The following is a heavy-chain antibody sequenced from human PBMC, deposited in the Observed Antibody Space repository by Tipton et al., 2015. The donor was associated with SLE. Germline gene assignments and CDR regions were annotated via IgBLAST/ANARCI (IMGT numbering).Heavy chain of an antibody. CDR3: ASRRSSWRLGDYYYGMDV. V-gene: IGHV3-53*01. D-gene: IGHD6-13*01. CDR1: GFTVSSNY. CDR2: IYSGGST. Sequence: SLRLSCAASGFTVSSNYMSWVRQAPGKGLEWVSVIYSGGSTYYADSVKGRFTISRDNSKNTLYLQMNSLRAEDTAVYYCASRRSSWRLGDYYYGMDVWGQGTTVTVSS. J-gene: IGHJ6*02.